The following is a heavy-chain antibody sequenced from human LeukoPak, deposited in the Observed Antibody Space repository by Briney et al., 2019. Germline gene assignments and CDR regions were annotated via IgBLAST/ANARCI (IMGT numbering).Heavy chain of an antibody. D-gene: IGHD1-7*01. V-gene: IGHV4-30-2*01. J-gene: IGHJ4*02. CDR1: GGSISSGGYY. CDR3: ARNELELGEGYFDY. CDR2: IYHSGST. Sequence: SQTLSLTCTVSGGSISSGGYYWSWLRQPPGKGLEGIGYIYHSGSTYYNPSLKSRVTISVDRSKNQFSLKLSSVTAADTAVYYCARNELELGEGYFDYWGQGTLVTVSS.